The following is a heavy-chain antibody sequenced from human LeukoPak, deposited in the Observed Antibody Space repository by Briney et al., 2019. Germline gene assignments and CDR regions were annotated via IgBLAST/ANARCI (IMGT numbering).Heavy chain of an antibody. CDR3: ARSRSGLVLDY. J-gene: IGHJ4*02. V-gene: IGHV3-21*01. CDR2: ISSSGSYI. CDR1: GFTFSSYS. Sequence: GGSLRLSCAASGFTFSSYSMNWVRQALGKGLEWVSSISSSGSYIYYADSVKGRFTFSRDNAKNSLYLQMDSLRAEDTAVYYCARSRSGLVLDYWGQGTLVTVSS. D-gene: IGHD3-22*01.